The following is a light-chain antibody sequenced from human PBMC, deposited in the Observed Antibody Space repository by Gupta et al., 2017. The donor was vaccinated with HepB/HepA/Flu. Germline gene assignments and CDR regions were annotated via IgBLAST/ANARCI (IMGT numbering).Light chain of an antibody. CDR1: SSNIGAGYD. CDR2: RND. Sequence: QSVLTHPPSLSGAPGQSVSISCTGSSSNIGAGYDVHWYQHLQGTAPKLLIYRNDNRPSGVPDRFSGSRSGASDSPALTGLQAEDEAEDDCQSYANSHSVPEVFGTGTKVTVL. CDR3: QSYANSHSVPEV. V-gene: IGLV1-40*01. J-gene: IGLJ1*01.